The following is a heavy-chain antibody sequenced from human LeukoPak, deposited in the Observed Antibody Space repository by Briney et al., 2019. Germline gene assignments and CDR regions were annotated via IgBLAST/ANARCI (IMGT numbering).Heavy chain of an antibody. Sequence: SETLSLTCAVYGGSFSGYYWSWIRQPPGKGLEWIGEINHSGSTNYNPSLKSRVTISVDTSMNQFSLKLSSVTAADTAVYYCARGRNGYCSSTSCYRFDYWGQGTLVTVSS. V-gene: IGHV4-34*01. CDR3: ARGRNGYCSSTSCYRFDY. CDR1: GGSFSGYY. D-gene: IGHD2-2*01. J-gene: IGHJ4*02. CDR2: INHSGST.